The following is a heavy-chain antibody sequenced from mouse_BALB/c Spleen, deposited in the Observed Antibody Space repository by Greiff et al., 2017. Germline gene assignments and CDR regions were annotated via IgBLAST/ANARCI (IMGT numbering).Heavy chain of an antibody. J-gene: IGHJ3*01. V-gene: IGHV14-1*02. Sequence: VQLQQSGAELVRPGALVKLSCKASGFNIKDYYMHWVKQRPEQGLEWIGWIDPENGNTIYDPKFQGKASITADTSSNTAYLQLSSLTSEDTAVYYSITTATGFAYWGQGTLVTVSA. D-gene: IGHD1-2*01. CDR1: GFNIKDYY. CDR3: ITTATGFAY. CDR2: IDPENGNT.